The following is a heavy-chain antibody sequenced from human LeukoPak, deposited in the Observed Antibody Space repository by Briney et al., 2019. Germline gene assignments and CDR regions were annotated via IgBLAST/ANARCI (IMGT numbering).Heavy chain of an antibody. CDR1: GFTFSNYW. Sequence: GGSLRLSCAASGFTFSNYWMSWVRQAPGKGLEWVANIKQDGSENYYVDSVKGRFTISRDNAKNSLYLQMNSLRPEDTAVYYCTTTDDYGDYDYFDYWGQGTLVTVSS. V-gene: IGHV3-7*02. J-gene: IGHJ4*02. D-gene: IGHD4-17*01. CDR3: TTTDDYGDYDYFDY. CDR2: IKQDGSEN.